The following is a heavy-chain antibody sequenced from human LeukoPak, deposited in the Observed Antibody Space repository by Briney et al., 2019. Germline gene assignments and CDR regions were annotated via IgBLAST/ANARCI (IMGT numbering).Heavy chain of an antibody. CDR2: ISGSGGYT. D-gene: IGHD5-18*01. Sequence: GGSLRLSCAASGFTFSSYAMSWVRQVPGKGLEWVSAISGSGGYTYYADSVKGRFTISRDNSKNTLYLQMNSLRAEDTAVYYCAKDTASSWWYFDLWGRGTLVTVSS. J-gene: IGHJ2*01. V-gene: IGHV3-23*01. CDR3: AKDTASSWWYFDL. CDR1: GFTFSSYA.